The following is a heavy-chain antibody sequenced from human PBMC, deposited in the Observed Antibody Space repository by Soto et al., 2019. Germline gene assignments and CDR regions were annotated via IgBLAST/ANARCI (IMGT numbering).Heavy chain of an antibody. CDR3: ARGAYYGDYVLFWFDP. CDR2: IIPLFGTV. Sequence: QARLVQSGAEVKKPGSSVKVSCKASGGTFSGYAISWVRQAPGQGLEWMGGIIPLFGTVNYTQKFQGRVTFTADKSTNTAYMELNSLRSEDTAVYYCARGAYYGDYVLFWFDPWGQGTLVTVSS. J-gene: IGHJ5*02. D-gene: IGHD4-17*01. V-gene: IGHV1-69*06. CDR1: GGTFSGYA.